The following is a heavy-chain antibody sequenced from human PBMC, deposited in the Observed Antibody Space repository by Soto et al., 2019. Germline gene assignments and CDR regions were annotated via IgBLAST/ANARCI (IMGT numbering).Heavy chain of an antibody. D-gene: IGHD3-10*01. CDR1: GFTFSSYS. CDR2: ISSSSSNI. CDR3: ARRALLLFFGELSGAFDT. J-gene: IGHJ3*02. Sequence: EVQLVESGGGLVTPGGSLRLSCAASGFTFSSYSMNWVRHAPGKGLEWVSSISSSSSNIYYADSVKGRFTLSRDNAKNSLYRQRRSRRAEDTAVYYCARRALLLFFGELSGAFDTWGQGRMVTVSS. V-gene: IGHV3-21*01.